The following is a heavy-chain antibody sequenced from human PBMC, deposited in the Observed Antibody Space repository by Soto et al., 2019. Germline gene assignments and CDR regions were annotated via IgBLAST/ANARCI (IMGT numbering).Heavy chain of an antibody. J-gene: IGHJ4*02. CDR2: IWYDGSNK. D-gene: IGHD4-17*01. V-gene: IGHV3-33*01. CDR1: GFTFSSYG. Sequence: QVQLVESGGGVVQPGRSLRLSCAASGFTFSSYGMHWVRQAPGKGLEWVAVIWYDGSNKYYADSVKGRFTISRDNSKNTLYLQMNSLRAEDTAVYYCARDPSDYGDTNAYWGQGTLVTVSS. CDR3: ARDPSDYGDTNAY.